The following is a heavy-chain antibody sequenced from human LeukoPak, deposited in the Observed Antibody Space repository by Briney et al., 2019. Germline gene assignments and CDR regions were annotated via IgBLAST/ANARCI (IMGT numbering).Heavy chain of an antibody. D-gene: IGHD3-16*02. CDR2: IYYSGTT. CDR3: VRQFYQYYFDY. J-gene: IGHJ4*02. Sequence: SETLSLTCTVSGASISSSLYYWGWIRQPPGKGLEWIGSIYYSGTTYYNSSLKSRVTISVDTSKNQFSLKLSSVTAADTAMFYCVRQFYQYYFDYWGQGTLVSVSS. V-gene: IGHV4-39*01. CDR1: GASISSSLYY.